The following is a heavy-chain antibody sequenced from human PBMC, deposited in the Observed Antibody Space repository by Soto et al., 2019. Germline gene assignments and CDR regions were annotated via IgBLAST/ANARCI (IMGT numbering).Heavy chain of an antibody. CDR2: IWYDGSNK. V-gene: IGHV3-33*01. D-gene: IGHD3-22*01. Sequence: QVQLVESGGGVAQPGRSLRLSCAASGFTFSSYGMHWVRQAPGKGLGWVAVIWYDGSNKYYADSVKGRFTISRDNSKNTLYLQMNSLRAEDTAVYYCASSVSGYADAFDIWGQGTMVTVSS. CDR1: GFTFSSYG. J-gene: IGHJ3*02. CDR3: ASSVSGYADAFDI.